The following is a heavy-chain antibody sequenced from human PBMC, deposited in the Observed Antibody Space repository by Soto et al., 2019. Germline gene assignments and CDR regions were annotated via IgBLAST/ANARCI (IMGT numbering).Heavy chain of an antibody. Sequence: GSLRLSCVGSGITLSRYAMSWVRQAPGKGLEWVSVNSGSGDRTDFADSVKGRFTISRDNSRNTLYLQMNRLRVEDTAVYYCAKGSGYYYENSGSNWFDPWGQGTLVTVSS. V-gene: IGHV3-23*01. CDR1: GITLSRYA. J-gene: IGHJ5*02. D-gene: IGHD3-22*01. CDR2: NSGSGDRT. CDR3: AKGSGYYYENSGSNWFDP.